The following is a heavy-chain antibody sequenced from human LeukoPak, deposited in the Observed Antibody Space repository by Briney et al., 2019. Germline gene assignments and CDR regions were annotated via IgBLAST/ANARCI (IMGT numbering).Heavy chain of an antibody. V-gene: IGHV4-59*01. CDR1: GGSISSYY. D-gene: IGHD4-23*01. CDR2: IYYSGST. J-gene: IGHJ4*02. Sequence: SETLSLTCTVSGGSISSYYWSWIRQPPGKGLEWIGYIYYSGSTSYSPSLKSRVTISVDTSKNQFSLKLSSVADADTAVYYCARRLYGGNFDNWGQGTLVTVSS. CDR3: ARRLYGGNFDN.